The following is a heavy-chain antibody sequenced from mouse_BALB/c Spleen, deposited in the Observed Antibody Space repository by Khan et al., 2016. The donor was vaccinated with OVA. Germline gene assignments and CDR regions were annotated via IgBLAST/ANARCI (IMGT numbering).Heavy chain of an antibody. D-gene: IGHD2-2*01. CDR3: ARNGSRYNYAIDY. V-gene: IGHV3-2*02. CDR1: GYSITSDYA. Sequence: EVQLQESGPGLVKPSQSLSLTCTVTGYSITSDYAWNWIRQFPGNKLEWMGIISSSGSTNYNPALKSRISITRDTSKNTFFLQLNTVTTEDTATYYCARNGSRYNYAIDYWGQGTSGTVSA. J-gene: IGHJ4*01. CDR2: ISSSGST.